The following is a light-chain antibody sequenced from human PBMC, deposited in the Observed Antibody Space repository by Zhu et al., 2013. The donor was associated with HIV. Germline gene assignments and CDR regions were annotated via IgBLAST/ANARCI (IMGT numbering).Light chain of an antibody. V-gene: IGKV4-1*01. J-gene: IGKJ2*01. CDR2: WAS. CDR1: QSVLHSSNNKNF. CDR3: QQYYSTPYT. Sequence: IVMTQSPDSLAVSLGERATINCKSSQSVLHSSNNKNFLAWYQQKPGQPPKLLISWASTRESGVPDRFSGSGSGTDFTLTISRLQAEDVAVFFCQQYYSTPYTFGQGTKLEIK.